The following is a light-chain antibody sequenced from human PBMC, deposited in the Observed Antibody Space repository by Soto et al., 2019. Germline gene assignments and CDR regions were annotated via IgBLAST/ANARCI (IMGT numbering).Light chain of an antibody. CDR2: EGS. CDR3: CSYAGSSTSV. CDR1: SSDVGSYNL. J-gene: IGLJ1*01. Sequence: QSVLTQPASVSGSTGQSITISCTGTSSDVGSYNLVSWYQQHPCKAPKLMIYEGSKRPSGVSKRFSGTKSGNTASLTISGLQAEDEADYYCCSYAGSSTSVFGTGTKVTVL. V-gene: IGLV2-23*01.